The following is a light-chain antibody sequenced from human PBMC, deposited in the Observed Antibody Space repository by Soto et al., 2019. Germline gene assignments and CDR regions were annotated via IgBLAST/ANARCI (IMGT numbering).Light chain of an antibody. V-gene: IGKV3-15*01. Sequence: EVVLTHSPDPLSLPPGERATLSCRASQSVSSNLAWYQQKPGQAPRLLIYGASTRATGIPARFSGSGSGTEFTLTISSLQSEDFAVYYCQQYNNWPFFGGGTKVDI. J-gene: IGKJ4*01. CDR3: QQYNNWPF. CDR2: GAS. CDR1: QSVSSN.